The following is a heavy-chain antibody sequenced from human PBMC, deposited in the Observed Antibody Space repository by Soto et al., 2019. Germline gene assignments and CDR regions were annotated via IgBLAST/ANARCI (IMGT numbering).Heavy chain of an antibody. Sequence: EVQLVESGGGLVKPGGSLRLSCAASGFTFSSYSMNWVRQAPGKGLEWVSSISSSSNYIYYADSVKGRFTISRDNAKNSLYLQMNIRRAEDTAVYYCARDRTRALDSYGLFVFDYWCQETLVTVSS. V-gene: IGHV3-21*01. CDR1: GFTFSSYS. CDR2: ISSSSNYI. D-gene: IGHD5-18*01. CDR3: ARDRTRALDSYGLFVFDY. J-gene: IGHJ4*02.